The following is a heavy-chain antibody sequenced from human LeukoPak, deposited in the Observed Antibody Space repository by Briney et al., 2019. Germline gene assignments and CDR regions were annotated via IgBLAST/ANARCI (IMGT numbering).Heavy chain of an antibody. Sequence: SGGSLRLSCAAPGFTFSSYWMHWVRQAPGKGLVWVSRISTDGSSTNSADSVKGRFTISRDNAKNTLYLQMNSLRAEDTAVYYCVREYSSSSGRAFDIWGQGTMVTVSP. D-gene: IGHD6-6*01. CDR3: VREYSSSSGRAFDI. V-gene: IGHV3-74*01. J-gene: IGHJ3*02. CDR2: ISTDGSST. CDR1: GFTFSSYW.